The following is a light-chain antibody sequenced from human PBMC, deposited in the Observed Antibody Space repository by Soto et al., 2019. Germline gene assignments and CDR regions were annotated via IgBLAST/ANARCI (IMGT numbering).Light chain of an antibody. V-gene: IGKV1-39*01. CDR3: QQSYTTPYT. CDR1: QSISNF. Sequence: DIQMTQSPSSLSASVGDRVTITCRASQSISNFLNWYQQKPGKAPELLIYAASSLHSWVPSRFSGSGTGTNFTLTISSLQPEEFATYSCQQSYTTPYTFGQGTKLEIK. CDR2: AAS. J-gene: IGKJ2*01.